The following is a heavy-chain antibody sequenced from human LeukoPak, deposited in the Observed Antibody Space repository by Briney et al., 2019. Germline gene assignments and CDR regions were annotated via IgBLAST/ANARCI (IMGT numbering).Heavy chain of an antibody. Sequence: GASVKVSCKASGYTFTGYYMHWVRQAPGQGLEWMGWINPNSGGTNYAQKFQGRVTMTRDTSISTAYMELSRLRSDDTAVYYCARFQRFLDYYYMDVWGKGTTVTVSS. CDR3: ARFQRFLDYYYMDV. V-gene: IGHV1-2*02. CDR2: INPNSGGT. D-gene: IGHD3-3*01. CDR1: GYTFTGYY. J-gene: IGHJ6*03.